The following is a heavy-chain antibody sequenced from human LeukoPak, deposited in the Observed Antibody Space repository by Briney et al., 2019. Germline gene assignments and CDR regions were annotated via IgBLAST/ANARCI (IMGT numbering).Heavy chain of an antibody. CDR3: ARVWERSSSSWPFDY. CDR1: GYTFTGYF. Sequence: ALVKVSCKASGYTFTGYFIHWVRQAPGQGLEWMGWINPDSGGTNYAQNFQGRVTMTWDTSISTAYMELSRLRSDDTAVYYRARVWERSSSSWPFDYWGQGTLVTVSS. J-gene: IGHJ4*02. D-gene: IGHD6-13*01. CDR2: INPDSGGT. V-gene: IGHV1-2*02.